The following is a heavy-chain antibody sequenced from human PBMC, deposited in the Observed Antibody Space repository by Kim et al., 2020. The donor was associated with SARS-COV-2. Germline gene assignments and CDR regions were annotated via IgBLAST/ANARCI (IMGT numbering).Heavy chain of an antibody. J-gene: IGHJ4*02. CDR2: IWYDGSNK. CDR3: ARECEQQLVLWYFDY. V-gene: IGHV3-33*01. Sequence: GGSLRLSCAASGFTFSSYGMHWVRQAPGKGLEWVAVIWYDGSNKYYADSVKGRFTISRDNSKNTLYLQMNSLRAEDTAVYYCARECEQQLVLWYFDYWGQGTLVTVSS. CDR1: GFTFSSYG. D-gene: IGHD6-13*01.